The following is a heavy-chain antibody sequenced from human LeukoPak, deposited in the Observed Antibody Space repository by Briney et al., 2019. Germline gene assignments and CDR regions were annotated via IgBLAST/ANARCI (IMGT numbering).Heavy chain of an antibody. Sequence: ASVKVSCKASGYTFTSYYMHWVRQAPGQGLELMGINNPSGGSTSYAQKLQGRVTMTRDTSTSTVYMELSSLRSEDTAVYYCARDMNWFDPWGQGTLVTVSS. CDR3: ARDMNWFDP. CDR2: NNPSGGST. CDR1: GYTFTSYY. V-gene: IGHV1-46*04. J-gene: IGHJ5*02.